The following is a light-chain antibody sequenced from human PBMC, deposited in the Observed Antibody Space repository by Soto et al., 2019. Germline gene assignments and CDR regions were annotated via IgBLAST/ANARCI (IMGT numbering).Light chain of an antibody. Sequence: DIQMTQSPSTLSASVGDRVTITCRAGQSISDWLAWYQQIPGKAPKLLIFDASTLQSGVPSRLSGSGSGKEFKLTISSLQPDDFGTYYCQEYTSATFGRGTRLEIK. J-gene: IGKJ2*01. CDR1: QSISDW. CDR2: DAS. CDR3: QEYTSAT. V-gene: IGKV1-5*01.